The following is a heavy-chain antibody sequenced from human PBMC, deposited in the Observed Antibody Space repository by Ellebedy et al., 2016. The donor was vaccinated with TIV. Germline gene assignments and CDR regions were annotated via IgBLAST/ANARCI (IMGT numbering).Heavy chain of an antibody. CDR3: ARGWSTPDS. Sequence: GESLKISCVASGFTFSHYNMNWVRQFPGKGLEWVSSIRSTGSDKYYAESVKGRFTISRDNAQNTLFLQMNSLRVEDTAVYNCARGWSTPDSWGQGTLVIVSS. J-gene: IGHJ4*02. CDR2: IRSTGSDK. D-gene: IGHD2-15*01. V-gene: IGHV3-21*06. CDR1: GFTFSHYN.